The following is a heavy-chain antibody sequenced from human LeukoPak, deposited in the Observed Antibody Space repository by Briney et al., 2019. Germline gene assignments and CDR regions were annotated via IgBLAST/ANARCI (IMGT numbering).Heavy chain of an antibody. J-gene: IGHJ4*02. CDR3: ARGAPTGYAISSGRYDY. CDR1: GNTFANYY. CDR2: INPSAGTT. D-gene: IGHD6-6*01. Sequence: ASVKVSCKASGNTFANYYMHWVRQAPGQGLQWMGDINPSAGTTTYAQKFQGRVTMTRDTSTNTVYMELSSLRSDDTAVYYCARGAPTGYAISSGRYDYWGQGTLVTVSS. V-gene: IGHV1-46*01.